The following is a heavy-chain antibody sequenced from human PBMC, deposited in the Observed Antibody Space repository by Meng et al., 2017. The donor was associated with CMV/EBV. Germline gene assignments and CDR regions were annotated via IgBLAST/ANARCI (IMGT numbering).Heavy chain of an antibody. V-gene: IGHV3-30*02. CDR3: AKDPGIAAAGVYYYYGMDV. CDR2: IRYDGSNK. CDR1: GFTFSSYG. J-gene: IGHJ6*02. D-gene: IGHD6-13*01. Sequence: GESLKISCAASGFTFSSYGMHWVRQAPGKGLEWVAFIRYDGSNKYYADSVKGRFTISRDNSKNTPYLQMNSLRAEDTAVYYCAKDPGIAAAGVYYYYGMDVWGQGTTVTVSS.